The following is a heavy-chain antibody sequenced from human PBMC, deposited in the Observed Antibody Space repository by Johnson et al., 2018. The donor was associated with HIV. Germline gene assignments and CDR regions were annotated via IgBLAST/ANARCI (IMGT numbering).Heavy chain of an antibody. CDR3: ASIQGGI. CDR1: QFTFSSYY. CDR2: VNPNGGST. Sequence: VQLVESGGGLAKPAWSPRLSCAASQFTFSSYYMNCVRQAPGNGLELVGQVNPNGGSTYLIDSGKDRFNISRDNAKNTLHLQMNSLRAEDTAVYYCASIQGGIWGQGTMVTVSS. J-gene: IGHJ3*02. V-gene: IGHV3-25*03. D-gene: IGHD2-2*02.